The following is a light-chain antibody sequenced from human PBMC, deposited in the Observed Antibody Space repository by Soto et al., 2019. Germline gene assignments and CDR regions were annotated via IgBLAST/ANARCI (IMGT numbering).Light chain of an antibody. V-gene: IGKV3-11*01. CDR3: QQRSKWLT. Sequence: EIVLTQSPATLSLSPGERATLSCRASQSVTSHLAWYQQKPGQAPRLLIYDASNRATGIPARFSGSGSGTDFTLPISSLEPEDFAVYYCQQRSKWLTFGGGTKVQIK. CDR2: DAS. CDR1: QSVTSH. J-gene: IGKJ4*01.